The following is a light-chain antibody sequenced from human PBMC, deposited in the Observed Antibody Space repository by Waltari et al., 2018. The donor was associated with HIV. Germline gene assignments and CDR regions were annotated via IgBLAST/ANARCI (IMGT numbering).Light chain of an antibody. J-gene: IGKJ5*01. Sequence: QMTQSPSSLSASVGDRVTITCRASQGIGNSLAWFQQKPGKAPTSLVFSASNLQNGVSSRFSGDGSDTDFTLTINSLQPEDSATYYCQQYKNYPITFGPGTRLEIK. V-gene: IGKV1-16*01. CDR3: QQYKNYPIT. CDR1: QGIGNS. CDR2: SAS.